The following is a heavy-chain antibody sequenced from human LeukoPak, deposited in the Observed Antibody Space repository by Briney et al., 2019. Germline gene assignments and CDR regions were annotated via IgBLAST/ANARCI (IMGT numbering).Heavy chain of an antibody. J-gene: IGHJ3*02. D-gene: IGHD3-3*01. Sequence: GGSLRLSCAASGFTFSNAWMSWVRQAPGQGLEWVGRIKSKTDGRTTDYAAPVKGRFTISRNGAKNTLYLQRNSLKAEDTAVYYCTSQTYYDFWSGYRDDAFDIWGQGTMVTVSS. CDR1: GFTFSNAW. CDR3: TSQTYYDFWSGYRDDAFDI. CDR2: IKSKTDGRTT. V-gene: IGHV3-15*01.